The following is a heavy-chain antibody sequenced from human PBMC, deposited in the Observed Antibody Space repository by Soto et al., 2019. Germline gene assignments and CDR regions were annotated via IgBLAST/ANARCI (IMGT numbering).Heavy chain of an antibody. CDR1: GGTFSSYT. J-gene: IGHJ4*02. D-gene: IGHD2-2*01. CDR3: AIPRPGYCSSTSCYFTTRHFVY. CDR2: IIPILGIA. Sequence: QVQLVQSGAEVKKPGSSVKVSCKASGGTFSSYTISWVRQAPGQGLEWMGRIIPILGIANYAQKFQGRVTITADKATSTAYMELRSLRSEDTGVYYCAIPRPGYCSSTSCYFTTRHFVYWGQGTLVTVSS. V-gene: IGHV1-69*02.